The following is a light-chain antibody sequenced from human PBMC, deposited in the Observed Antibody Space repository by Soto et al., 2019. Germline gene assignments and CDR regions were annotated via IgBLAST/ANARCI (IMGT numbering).Light chain of an antibody. CDR2: GAS. CDR3: KPYGSLPPWT. CDR1: QSVSSSY. V-gene: IGKV3-20*01. J-gene: IGKJ1*01. Sequence: EIVLTQSPGTLSLSPGERATLSCRASQSVSSSYLAWYQQKPGQAPRLLIYGASSRATCIPDRFSRSRSGTDFTLTISRLEPEDFAVYYCKPYGSLPPWTFGQGTKVEIK.